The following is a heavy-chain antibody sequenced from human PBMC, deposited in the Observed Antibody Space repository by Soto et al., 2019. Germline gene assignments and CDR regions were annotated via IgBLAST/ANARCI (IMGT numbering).Heavy chain of an antibody. J-gene: IGHJ3*02. CDR2: INSDGSST. Sequence: GGSLRLSCAASGFTFSSYWMHWVRQAPGKGLVWVSRINSDGSSTSYADSVKGRFTISRDNAKNTLYLQMNSLRAEDTAVYYRARVSTYCSGGSCYWGYGAFDIWGQGTMVTVSS. CDR1: GFTFSSYW. CDR3: ARVSTYCSGGSCYWGYGAFDI. V-gene: IGHV3-74*01. D-gene: IGHD2-15*01.